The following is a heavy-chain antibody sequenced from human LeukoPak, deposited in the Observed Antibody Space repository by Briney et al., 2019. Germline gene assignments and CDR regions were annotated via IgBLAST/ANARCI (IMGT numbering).Heavy chain of an antibody. J-gene: IGHJ4*02. CDR2: ISYDGSNK. D-gene: IGHD3-16*02. Sequence: GGSLRLSCAASGFTFSSYGVHWVRQAPGKGLEWVTVISYDGSNKYYADSVKGRFTISRDNSKNTLYLQMNSLRAEDTAVYYRTTGKFRGFTFGGVIVPGEYWGQGTLVTVSS. V-gene: IGHV3-30*03. CDR3: TTGKFRGFTFGGVIVPGEY. CDR1: GFTFSSYG.